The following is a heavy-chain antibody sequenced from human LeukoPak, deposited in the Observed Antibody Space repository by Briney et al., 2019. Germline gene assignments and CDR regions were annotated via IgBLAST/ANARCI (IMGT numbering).Heavy chain of an antibody. D-gene: IGHD6-13*01. V-gene: IGHV4-34*01. CDR3: ARGPRSPGIAAAGTLFDY. CDR1: GGSFSGYY. CDR2: INHSGST. Sequence: SETLSLTCAVCGGSFSGYYWSWIRQPPGKGLEWIGEINHSGSTNYNPSLKSRVTISVDTSKNQFSLKLSSVTAADTAVYYCARGPRSPGIAAAGTLFDYWGQGTLVTVSS. J-gene: IGHJ4*02.